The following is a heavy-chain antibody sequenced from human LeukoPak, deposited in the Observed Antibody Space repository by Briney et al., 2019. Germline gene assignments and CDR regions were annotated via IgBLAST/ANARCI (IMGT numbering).Heavy chain of an antibody. J-gene: IGHJ4*02. V-gene: IGHV4-4*07. CDR3: ARTSGNYYWESHFDY. Sequence: SETLSLTCTVSGGSIINYFWKWLRQPAGKGLEGIGRIYSSGSTHYHPSLQGRVAMSVDTSKNHFSLELTSVTAADTAVYYCARTSGNYYWESHFDYWGQGTLVTVSS. CDR2: IYSSGST. D-gene: IGHD1-26*01. CDR1: GGSIINYF.